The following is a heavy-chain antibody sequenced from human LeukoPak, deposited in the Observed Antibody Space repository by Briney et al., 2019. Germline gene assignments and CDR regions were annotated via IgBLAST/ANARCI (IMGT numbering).Heavy chain of an antibody. Sequence: QPGGSLRLSCAASGFTVSSNYMSWVRQAPVKGLEWVSVIYSGGSTYYADSVKGRFTISRANSKNTLYLQMNSLRAEDTAVYYCARQGGSGWYGRYYWGQGTLVTVSS. J-gene: IGHJ4*02. CDR2: IYSGGST. CDR3: ARQGGSGWYGRYY. D-gene: IGHD6-19*01. V-gene: IGHV3-66*04. CDR1: GFTVSSNY.